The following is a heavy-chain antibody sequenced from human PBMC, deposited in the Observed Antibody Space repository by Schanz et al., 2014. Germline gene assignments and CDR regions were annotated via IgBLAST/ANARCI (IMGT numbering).Heavy chain of an antibody. V-gene: IGHV3-30*19. CDR3: ARDLEGYDGGGGGFDP. Sequence: QVQMAESGGGVVQPGRSLRLSCAVSGFAFSVYGMHWVRQAPGKGLEWVAVISYDGRNKYYADSVKGRFTISRDNSKNTLYLQMNSLRAEDTAVYYCARDLEGYDGGGGGFDPWGQGTLVTVSS. D-gene: IGHD2-21*01. J-gene: IGHJ5*02. CDR2: ISYDGRNK. CDR1: GFAFSVYG.